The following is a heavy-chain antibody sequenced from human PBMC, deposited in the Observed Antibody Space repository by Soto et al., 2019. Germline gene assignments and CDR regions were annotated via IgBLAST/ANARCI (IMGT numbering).Heavy chain of an antibody. CDR2: ISGSGGNT. J-gene: IGHJ4*01. D-gene: IGHD3-22*01. Sequence: PGGSLRLSCAASGFTFSSYAMTWVRQAPGKGLEWVSAISGSGGNTYYADSVKGRFTISRDNSKNTLFFQMNSLRVEDTAIYYCAKMDDSGGSRGAPFDYRGPGTLVTVSS. CDR3: AKMDDSGGSRGAPFDY. V-gene: IGHV3-23*01. CDR1: GFTFSSYA.